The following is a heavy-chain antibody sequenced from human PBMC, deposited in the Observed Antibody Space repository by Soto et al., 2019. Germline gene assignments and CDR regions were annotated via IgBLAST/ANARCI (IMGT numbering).Heavy chain of an antibody. CDR3: ARGQEGVVATH. D-gene: IGHD5-12*01. CDR1: GGSLSGYY. Sequence: QVQLQQWGAGLLKPSETLSLNCAVNGGSLSGYYWSWIRQPPGKGLEWIGEIKDGGYTNYSPSLKSRATIPSDTSHIQFSLRLNSVTAADTGLYYCARGQEGVVATHWDQGALVTVSS. CDR2: IKDGGYT. J-gene: IGHJ4*02. V-gene: IGHV4-34*01.